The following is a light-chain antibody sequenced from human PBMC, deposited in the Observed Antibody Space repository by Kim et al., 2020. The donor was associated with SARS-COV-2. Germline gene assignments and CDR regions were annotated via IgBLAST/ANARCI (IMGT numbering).Light chain of an antibody. CDR3: QQSYSIPYT. CDR2: GAS. Sequence: SASVGDRVTLSCRASQHISRYLNWYHQKPGRAPKLLIYGASSLQSGVPSRFSGSGSGTDFTLTISSLQPEDFATYYCQQSYSIPYTFGQGTKLEI. V-gene: IGKV1-39*01. J-gene: IGKJ2*01. CDR1: QHISRY.